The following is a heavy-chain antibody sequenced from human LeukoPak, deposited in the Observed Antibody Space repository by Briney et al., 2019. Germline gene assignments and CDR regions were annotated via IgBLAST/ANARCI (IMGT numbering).Heavy chain of an antibody. V-gene: IGHV4-34*01. CDR2: INHSGST. Sequence: SETLSLTCAVYGGSFSGYYWSWIRQPPGKGLEWIGEINHSGSTNYNPSLKSRVTISVDTSKNQFSLKLGSVTAADTAVYYCARHNPYYYGSGGKGPFDPWGQGTLVTVSS. D-gene: IGHD3-10*01. CDR1: GGSFSGYY. J-gene: IGHJ5*02. CDR3: ARHNPYYYGSGGKGPFDP.